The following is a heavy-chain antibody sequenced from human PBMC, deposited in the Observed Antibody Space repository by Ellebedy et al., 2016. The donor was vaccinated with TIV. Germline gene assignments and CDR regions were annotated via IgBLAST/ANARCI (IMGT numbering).Heavy chain of an antibody. D-gene: IGHD1-1*01. CDR1: GYSFTSYW. V-gene: IGHV5-51*01. Sequence: GESLKISXKGSGYSFTSYWIGWVRQMPGKGLEWMGIIYPGDSDTRYSPSFQGQVTISADKSISTAYLQWSSLKASDTAMYYCARSLYNWNAPAYYYYGMDVWGQGTTVTVSS. CDR2: IYPGDSDT. J-gene: IGHJ6*02. CDR3: ARSLYNWNAPAYYYYGMDV.